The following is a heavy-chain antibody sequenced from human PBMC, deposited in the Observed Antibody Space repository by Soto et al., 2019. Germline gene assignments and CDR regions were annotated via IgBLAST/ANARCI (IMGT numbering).Heavy chain of an antibody. CDR3: AKDQGYSYGYPGY. CDR1: GFTFSSYA. J-gene: IGHJ4*02. Sequence: PGGSLRLSCAASGFTFSSYAMSWVRQAPGKGLEWVSAISGSGGSTYYADSAKGRFTISRDNSKNTLYLQMNSLRAEDTAVYYCAKDQGYSYGYPGYWGQGTLVTVSS. D-gene: IGHD5-18*01. V-gene: IGHV3-23*01. CDR2: ISGSGGST.